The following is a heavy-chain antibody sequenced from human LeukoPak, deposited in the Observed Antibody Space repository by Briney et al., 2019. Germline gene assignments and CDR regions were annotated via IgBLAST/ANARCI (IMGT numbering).Heavy chain of an antibody. D-gene: IGHD3-22*01. J-gene: IGHJ5*01. CDR2: IKDDGSER. Sequence: GGSLRLSCAASGFTFSRYWMSWVRQAPGKGLEWVANIKDDGSERYSVDSVKGRFTISRDNAKNSLYLQMNSLRVEDTAVYYCASWYDSSGSYNWFYFWGQGTLVTVSS. V-gene: IGHV3-7*05. CDR1: GFTFSRYW. CDR3: ASWYDSSGSYNWFYF.